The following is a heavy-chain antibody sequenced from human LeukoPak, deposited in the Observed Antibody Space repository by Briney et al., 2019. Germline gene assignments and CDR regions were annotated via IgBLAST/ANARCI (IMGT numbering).Heavy chain of an antibody. D-gene: IGHD1-26*01. CDR3: ARDAGAGWELLGRNDY. Sequence: GGSLRLSCATSGFIFRNYGMHWVRQAPGKGLEWVAVISYDGSNKYYADSVKGRFTISRDNSKNTLYLQMNSLRAEDTAMYYCARDAGAGWELLGRNDYWGQGTLVTVSS. J-gene: IGHJ4*02. V-gene: IGHV3-33*05. CDR2: ISYDGSNK. CDR1: GFIFRNYG.